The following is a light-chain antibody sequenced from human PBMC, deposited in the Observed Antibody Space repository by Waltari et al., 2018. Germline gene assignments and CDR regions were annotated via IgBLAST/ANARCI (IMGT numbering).Light chain of an antibody. CDR1: IRNVGGYNY. CDR2: DVS. Sequence: QSALTQPASVSGSPGQSITISCTGTIRNVGGYNYYSWYQQHPDKAPKLMIYDVSDRPSGVSNRFSGSKSGNTASLTISGLQTEDEADYYCTSYTTTSPLVFGTGTRVTVL. V-gene: IGLV2-14*03. J-gene: IGLJ1*01. CDR3: TSYTTTSPLV.